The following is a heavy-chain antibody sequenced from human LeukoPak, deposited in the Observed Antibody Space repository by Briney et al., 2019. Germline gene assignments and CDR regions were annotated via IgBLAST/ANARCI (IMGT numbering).Heavy chain of an antibody. V-gene: IGHV3-48*01. D-gene: IGHD3-22*01. Sequence: GGSLRLSCAASGFTFSSYSMNWVRQAPGKGLEWVSYISSSSSTIYYADSVKGRFTISRDNAKNSLYLQMNSLRAEDTAVYYCARDGRYLTYYYDSSGYNLDAFDIWGQGTMVTVSS. CDR1: GFTFSSYS. CDR3: ARDGRYLTYYYDSSGYNLDAFDI. CDR2: ISSSSSTI. J-gene: IGHJ3*02.